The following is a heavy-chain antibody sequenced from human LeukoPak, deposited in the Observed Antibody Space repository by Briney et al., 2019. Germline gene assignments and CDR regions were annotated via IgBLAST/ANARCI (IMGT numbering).Heavy chain of an antibody. CDR3: AKLVGGTPFDY. CDR1: GFTFSTYT. D-gene: IGHD1-26*01. V-gene: IGHV3-23*01. CDR2: ISGSGRTT. J-gene: IGHJ4*02. Sequence: GGSLRLSCAASGFTFSTYTMSWVRQAPGKGLEWVSAISGSGRTTDYADSVKGQFTISRDNSKNTLYLQMNSLRAEDTAVYCCAKLVGGTPFDYWGQGTLVTVSS.